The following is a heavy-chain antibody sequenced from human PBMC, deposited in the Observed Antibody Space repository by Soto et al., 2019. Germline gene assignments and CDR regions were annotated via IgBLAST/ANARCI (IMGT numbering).Heavy chain of an antibody. CDR3: ARHLKKGSNMVRGVDY. Sequence: QLQLQESGPGLVKPSETLSLTCTVSGGSITSSAYLWGWIRQPPGKGLEWIGNVYYSGSTYYDPSLNTRITMSVDSSKNQFSLKLSSVTAADTAVYYCARHLKKGSNMVRGVDYWGQGILVTVSS. J-gene: IGHJ4*02. D-gene: IGHD3-10*01. CDR2: VYYSGST. V-gene: IGHV4-39*01. CDR1: GGSITSSAYL.